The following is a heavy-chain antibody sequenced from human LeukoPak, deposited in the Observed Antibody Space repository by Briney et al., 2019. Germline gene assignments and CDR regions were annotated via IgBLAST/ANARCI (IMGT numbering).Heavy chain of an antibody. J-gene: IGHJ4*02. D-gene: IGHD3-10*01. Sequence: PSETLSLTCTVSGGSISSYYWSWIRQPPGKGLEWIGEINHSGSTNYNPSLKSRVTISVDTSKNQFSLKLSSVTAADTAVYYCARHHVLLWFGELYGDGYYFDYWGQGTLVTVSS. CDR3: ARHHVLLWFGELYGDGYYFDY. CDR2: INHSGST. V-gene: IGHV4-34*01. CDR1: GGSISSYY.